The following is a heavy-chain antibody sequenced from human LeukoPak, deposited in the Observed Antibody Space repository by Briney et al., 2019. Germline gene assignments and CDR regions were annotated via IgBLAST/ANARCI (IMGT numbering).Heavy chain of an antibody. CDR1: GFTFNTYW. CDR2: IKSDGSSP. J-gene: IGHJ4*02. V-gene: IGHV3-74*01. Sequence: GGSLRLSCAASGFTFNTYWMHWVRHAPGKGLVWVSRIKSDGSSPAYADSVRGRFTTSRDNAKNTLYLQMNSLRADDTAMYYCAALDHGHDFWGQGTLVTVSS. CDR3: AALDHGHDF.